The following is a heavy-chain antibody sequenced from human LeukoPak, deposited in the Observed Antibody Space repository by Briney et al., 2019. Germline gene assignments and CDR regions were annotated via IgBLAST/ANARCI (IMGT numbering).Heavy chain of an antibody. Sequence: SETLSPTCAVYGGSFSGYYWSWIRQPPGKGLEWIGEINHSGSTNYNPSLKSRVAISVDTSKNQFSLKLSSVTAADTAVYYCARARSGNSSDDYWGQGTLVTVSS. CDR3: ARARSGNSSDDY. J-gene: IGHJ4*02. V-gene: IGHV4-34*01. D-gene: IGHD4-23*01. CDR1: GGSFSGYY. CDR2: INHSGST.